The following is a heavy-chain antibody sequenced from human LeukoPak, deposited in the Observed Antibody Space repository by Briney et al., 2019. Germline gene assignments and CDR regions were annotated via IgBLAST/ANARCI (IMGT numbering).Heavy chain of an antibody. V-gene: IGHV4-61*02. CDR3: ARQVGYYGSGSWYYYMDV. CDR1: GASISSGNYY. J-gene: IGHJ6*03. CDR2: IYTSGST. Sequence: PSETLSLTCTVSGASISSGNYYWSWIRQPAGKGLEWIGRIYTSGSTNYTPSLKSRVTISVDTSKNQFSLKLSSVTAADTAVYYCARQVGYYGSGSWYYYMDVWGKGTTVTISS. D-gene: IGHD3-10*01.